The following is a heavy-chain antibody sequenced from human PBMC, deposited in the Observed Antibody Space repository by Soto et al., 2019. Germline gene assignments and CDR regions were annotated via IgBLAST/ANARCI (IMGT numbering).Heavy chain of an antibody. CDR2: IYYSGST. CDR1: GGSISSSSYY. J-gene: IGHJ5*02. CDR3: ARLGRGSYYGFGEFDP. Sequence: QLQLQESGPGLVKPSETLSLTCTVSGGSISSSSYYWGWIRQPPGKGLEWIGSIYYSGSTYYNPSLKSRVPLSVDTSKNQFSLQLSSVTAADTAVYYCARLGRGSYYGFGEFDPWGQGTLVTVSS. V-gene: IGHV4-39*01. D-gene: IGHD1-26*01.